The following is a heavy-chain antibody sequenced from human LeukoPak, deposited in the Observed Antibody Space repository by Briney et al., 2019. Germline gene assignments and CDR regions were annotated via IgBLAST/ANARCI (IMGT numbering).Heavy chain of an antibody. CDR2: ISAYNGNT. V-gene: IGHV1-18*04. Sequence: GESLKISCKGSGYSFTSFWIGWVRQAPGQGLEWMGWISAYNGNTNYAQKLQGRVTMTTDTSTSTAYMELRSLRSDDTAVYYCARDVSGYSYGSAVGYYYYGMDVWGQGTTVTVSS. CDR3: ARDVSGYSYGSAVGYYYYGMDV. J-gene: IGHJ6*02. D-gene: IGHD5-18*01. CDR1: GYSFTSFW.